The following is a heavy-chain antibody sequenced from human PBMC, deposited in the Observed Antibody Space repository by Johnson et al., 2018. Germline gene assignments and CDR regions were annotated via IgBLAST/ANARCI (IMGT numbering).Heavy chain of an antibody. D-gene: IGHD3-10*01. J-gene: IGHJ6*02. CDR2: IKSKTDGGTT. CDR1: GFTFSNAW. Sequence: VQLVQSGGGLVKPGGSLRLSCAVSGFTFSNAWMNWVRQGPGKGLEWVGRIKSKTDGGTTDYAAPVKGRFTISRDDSKNTLYLQMNSLKTEDTAVYYCTTDLHYYGSGSYYDEYYYYGMDVWGQGTTVTVSS. CDR3: TTDLHYYGSGSYYDEYYYYGMDV. V-gene: IGHV3-15*07.